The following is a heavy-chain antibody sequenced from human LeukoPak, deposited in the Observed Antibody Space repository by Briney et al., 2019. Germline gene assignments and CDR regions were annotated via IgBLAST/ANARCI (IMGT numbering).Heavy chain of an antibody. V-gene: IGHV1-2*02. J-gene: IGHJ5*02. CDR3: ARKKIAAAGTGFNWFDP. Sequence: ASVKVSCKASGYTFTGHYMHWVRQAPGQGLEWMGWINPNSGGTNYAQKFQGRVTMTRDTSISTAYMELSRLRSDDTAVYYCARKKIAAAGTGFNWFDPWGQGTLVTVSS. CDR2: INPNSGGT. D-gene: IGHD6-13*01. CDR1: GYTFTGHY.